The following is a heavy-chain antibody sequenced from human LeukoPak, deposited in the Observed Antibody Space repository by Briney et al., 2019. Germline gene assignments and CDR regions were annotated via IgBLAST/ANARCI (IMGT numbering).Heavy chain of an antibody. Sequence: SETLSLTCTVSGGSISNNNYYWAWIRQPPGKGLECIGSIYYSGSPYYNPSLKSRVTISVDTSKNQFSLRLSSVTAADTAVYYCARGYCSSTICFQYFHHWGQGTLVTVSS. CDR3: ARGYCSSTICFQYFHH. J-gene: IGHJ1*01. D-gene: IGHD2-2*01. CDR1: GGSISNNNYY. CDR2: IYYSGSP. V-gene: IGHV4-39*01.